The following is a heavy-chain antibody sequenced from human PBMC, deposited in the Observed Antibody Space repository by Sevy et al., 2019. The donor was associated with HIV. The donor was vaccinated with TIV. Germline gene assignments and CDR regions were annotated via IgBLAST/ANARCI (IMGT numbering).Heavy chain of an antibody. D-gene: IGHD6-13*01. CDR3: ARDGGYSIKWYPLY. J-gene: IGHJ4*01. Sequence: GGSLRLSCAASGFAFSSHAMHWVRQAPGKGLEWVAVISYEGTETFYAASVEGRFTISRDNSKNMLSLQINSLRPEDTGVYYWARDGGYSIKWYPLYWGHGTLVTVSS. CDR1: GFAFSSHA. V-gene: IGHV3-30-3*01. CDR2: ISYEGTET.